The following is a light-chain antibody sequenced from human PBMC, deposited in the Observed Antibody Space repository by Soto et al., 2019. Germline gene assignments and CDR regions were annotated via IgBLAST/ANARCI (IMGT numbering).Light chain of an antibody. CDR3: QQYNDWPPWT. V-gene: IGKV3-15*01. CDR1: QSVGSN. Sequence: EIVMTQSPATLSVSLGERATLSCGASQSVGSNLAWYQQKPGQAPRLLIYDAYTTATGVPARFSGSGFGTEFTLTISALQSEDVAVYYCQQYNDWPPWTFGQGTKVAF. J-gene: IGKJ1*01. CDR2: DAY.